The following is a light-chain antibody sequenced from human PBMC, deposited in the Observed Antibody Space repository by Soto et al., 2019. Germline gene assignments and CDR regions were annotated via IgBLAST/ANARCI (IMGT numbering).Light chain of an antibody. Sequence: EIVLTRSPVTLSLSPGERATLSCRASQSVSSSYLAWYQQKPGQAPRLLIYGASSRATGIPDRFGGSGSGTDFTLTISRLEPEDFAVYNCQQYGSSPPFTFGQGTKVDIK. J-gene: IGKJ1*01. CDR3: QQYGSSPPFT. V-gene: IGKV3-20*01. CDR2: GAS. CDR1: QSVSSSY.